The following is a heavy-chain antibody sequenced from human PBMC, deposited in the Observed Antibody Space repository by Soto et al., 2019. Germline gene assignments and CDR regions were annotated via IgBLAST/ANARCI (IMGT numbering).Heavy chain of an antibody. Sequence: SETLSLTCTVSGGSISSYYWSWIRQPPGKGLEWIGYIYYSGSTNYNPSLKSRVTISVDTSKNQFSLKLSSVTAADTAVYYCARNYDFWSGTPGANAFDIWGQGTLVTVSS. D-gene: IGHD3-3*01. CDR2: IYYSGST. CDR3: ARNYDFWSGTPGANAFDI. V-gene: IGHV4-59*01. CDR1: GGSISSYY. J-gene: IGHJ3*02.